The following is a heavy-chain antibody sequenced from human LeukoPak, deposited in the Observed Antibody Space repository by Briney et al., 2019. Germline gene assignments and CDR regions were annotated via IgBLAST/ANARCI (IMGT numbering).Heavy chain of an antibody. J-gene: IGHJ4*02. CDR1: GISVSSNS. Sequence: PGGSLRLSCSVTGISVSSNSLSWVRQAPGKGLEWVAALLTGASTYYTASVKGRFTISRDNSKNIVFLQMNSLIIEDTAVYYCARSHYFDSSGSDFDSWGQGTLVTVS. CDR3: ARSHYFDSSGSDFDS. D-gene: IGHD3-22*01. V-gene: IGHV3-53*01. CDR2: LLTGAST.